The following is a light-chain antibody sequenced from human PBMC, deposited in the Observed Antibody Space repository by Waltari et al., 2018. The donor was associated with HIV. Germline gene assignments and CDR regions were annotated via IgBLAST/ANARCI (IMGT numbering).Light chain of an antibody. Sequence: QSALTQPASVSGSPGQSVTISCTGPTINYNSVSWYQQHPAKAPKLIIFEGTYRPSGVSNRFAGSKSGNTASLTISVLQGEDEAHYYCSSYTASGSVIFGGGTNLTVL. J-gene: IGLJ2*01. CDR2: EGT. CDR1: TINYNS. CDR3: SSYTASGSVI. V-gene: IGLV2-14*03.